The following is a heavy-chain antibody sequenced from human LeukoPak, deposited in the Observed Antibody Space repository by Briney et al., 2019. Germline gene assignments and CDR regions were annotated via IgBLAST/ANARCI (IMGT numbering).Heavy chain of an antibody. CDR3: ARGPPAKPGTGYYYGMDV. CDR2: IRHSGST. Sequence: SETLSLTCAVYSGSFSGYYWSWIRQPPGKGLEWIGEIRHSGSTNYNPSLKSRVTISVDMSKNQFSLKLSSVTAADTAVYYCARGPPAKPGTGYYYGMDVWGQGTTVTVSS. CDR1: SGSFSGYY. D-gene: IGHD2-2*01. J-gene: IGHJ6*02. V-gene: IGHV4-34*01.